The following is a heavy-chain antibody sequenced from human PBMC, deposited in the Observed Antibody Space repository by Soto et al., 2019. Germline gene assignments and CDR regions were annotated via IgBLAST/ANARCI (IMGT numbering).Heavy chain of an antibody. CDR1: GGSIRNYY. J-gene: IGHJ3*02. D-gene: IGHD2-8*01. V-gene: IGHV4-59*01. Sequence: SETLSLTXTVSGGSIRNYYWSWIRQPPGKGLESIGYIYYTGSSNYSPTFKSRVTMSIDTSKNQFSLKLSSVTAADTAVYYCARENIVLDAFDIWGQGTMVTVSS. CDR3: ARENIVLDAFDI. CDR2: IYYTGSS.